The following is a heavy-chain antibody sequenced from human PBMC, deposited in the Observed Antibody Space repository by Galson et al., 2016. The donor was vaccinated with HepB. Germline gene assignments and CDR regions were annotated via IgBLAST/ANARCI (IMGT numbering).Heavy chain of an antibody. CDR2: IYWDGAE. CDR1: GFSLSSTAVG. Sequence: ALVKPTQTLTLTCTFSGFSLSSTAVGVGWIRQPPGKALEWLALIYWDGAELYSPSLKSRLIITKDTSKNQVVLTLTNMDPVDTATYYCAHGSGWLSDHWGQGILVTVSS. V-gene: IGHV2-5*02. J-gene: IGHJ4*02. D-gene: IGHD2-15*01. CDR3: AHGSGWLSDH.